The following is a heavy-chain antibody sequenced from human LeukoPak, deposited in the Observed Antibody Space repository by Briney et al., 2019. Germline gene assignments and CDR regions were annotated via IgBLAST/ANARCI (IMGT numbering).Heavy chain of an antibody. V-gene: IGHV3-74*01. CDR1: GFTFSNHW. D-gene: IGHD5-24*01. J-gene: IGHJ4*02. CDR2: INDDGSNT. CDR3: ARLDEAFDN. Sequence: GGSLRLSCAASGFTFSNHWMHWVRQAPGKGLVWVSQINDDGSNTNYADSVKGRFTISRDNAKNSLYLQMNSLRAEDTAIYYCARLDEAFDNWGQGTLVTVSS.